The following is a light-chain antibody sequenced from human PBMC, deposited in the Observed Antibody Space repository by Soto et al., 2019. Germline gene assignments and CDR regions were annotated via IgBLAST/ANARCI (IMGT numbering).Light chain of an antibody. CDR2: GAS. Sequence: EIVLTQSPGTLSLSPGERATLSCRASQSVSGSYLAWYQQKPGQAPRLLIYGASSRATGIPDRFSGSGSGTDFTLTISRLEPEDFAVYYCQQYGSPPITFGQGTDWRL. CDR3: QQYGSPPIT. J-gene: IGKJ5*01. V-gene: IGKV3-20*01. CDR1: QSVSGSY.